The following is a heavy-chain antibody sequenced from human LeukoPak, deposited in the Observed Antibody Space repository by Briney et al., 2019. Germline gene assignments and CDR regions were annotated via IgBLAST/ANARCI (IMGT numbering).Heavy chain of an antibody. J-gene: IGHJ3*02. CDR2: INPNSGGT. V-gene: IGHV1-2*02. D-gene: IGHD3-22*01. Sequence: ASVKVSCKTSGYTFSNFGINWVRQAPGQGLEWMGWINPNSGGTNYAQKFQGRVTMTRDTSISTAYMELSRLRSDDTAVYYCARTYDSDAFDIWGQGTMVTVSS. CDR1: GYTFSNFG. CDR3: ARTYDSDAFDI.